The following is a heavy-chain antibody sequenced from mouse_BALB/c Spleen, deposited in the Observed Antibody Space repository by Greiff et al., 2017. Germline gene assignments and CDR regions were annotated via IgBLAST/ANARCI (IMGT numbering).Heavy chain of an antibody. J-gene: IGHJ4*01. D-gene: IGHD2-4*01. V-gene: IGHV1-18*01. Sequence: VQLQQSGPELVKPGASVKIPCKASGYTFTDYNMDWVKQSHGKSLEWIGDINPNNGGTIYNQKFKGKATLTVDKSSSTAYMELRSLTSEDTAVYYCAREGYDYGAYYYAMDYWGQGTSVTVSS. CDR1: GYTFTDYN. CDR2: INPNNGGT. CDR3: AREGYDYGAYYYAMDY.